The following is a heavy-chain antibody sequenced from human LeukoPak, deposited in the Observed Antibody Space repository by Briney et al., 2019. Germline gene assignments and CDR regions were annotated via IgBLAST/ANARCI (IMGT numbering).Heavy chain of an antibody. J-gene: IGHJ5*02. Sequence: SETLSLTCAVYGGSFSGYYWSWMRQPPGKGLEWIGEINHSGSTNYNPSLKSRVTISVDTSKNQFSLKLSSVTAADTAVYYCASHIAAARWYNWFDPWGQGTLVTVSS. CDR1: GGSFSGYY. CDR3: ASHIAAARWYNWFDP. V-gene: IGHV4-34*01. D-gene: IGHD6-13*01. CDR2: INHSGST.